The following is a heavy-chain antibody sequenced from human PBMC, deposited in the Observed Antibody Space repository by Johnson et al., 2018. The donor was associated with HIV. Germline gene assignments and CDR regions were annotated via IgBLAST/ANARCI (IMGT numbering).Heavy chain of an antibody. D-gene: IGHD3-22*01. CDR1: GFSFSDYD. V-gene: IGHV3-13*01. CDR2: IGTAGDT. Sequence: VQLVESGGGLVQPGGSLRLSCAASGFSFSDYDMHWVRQLTGKSLEWVSAIGTAGDTFYPGSVKGLLTLSRDNSKNTLYLQMGSLRAEDMAVYYCARGNITMIVGTSYAFDIWGQGTMVTVSS. CDR3: ARGNITMIVGTSYAFDI. J-gene: IGHJ3*02.